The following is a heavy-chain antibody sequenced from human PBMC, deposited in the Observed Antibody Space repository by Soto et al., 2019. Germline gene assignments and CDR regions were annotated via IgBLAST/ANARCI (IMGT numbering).Heavy chain of an antibody. CDR2: ISYDGSNK. Sequence: PGGSLRLSCAASGFTFSSDGMHWVRQAPGKGLEWVAVISYDGSNKYYADSVKGRFTISRDNSKNTLYLQMNSLRAEDTAVYYCAKDTKLITMVRGVIINISYGMDVWGQGTTVTVSS. V-gene: IGHV3-30*18. J-gene: IGHJ6*02. CDR3: AKDTKLITMVRGVIINISYGMDV. CDR1: GFTFSSDG. D-gene: IGHD3-10*01.